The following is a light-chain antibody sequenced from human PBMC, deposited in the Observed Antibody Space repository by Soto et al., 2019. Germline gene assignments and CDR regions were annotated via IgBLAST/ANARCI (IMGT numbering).Light chain of an antibody. CDR1: QSISSY. CDR2: AAS. J-gene: IGKJ3*01. Sequence: DIQMTQSPSSLSASVGDRVTITCRASQSISSYLNWYKQKPGKAPKLLIYAASSLQSGVPSRFSGSGSGTDFTLTSSRLQPEDFATYSCQQSYSTPFTFGPGTKVDI. V-gene: IGKV1-39*01. CDR3: QQSYSTPFT.